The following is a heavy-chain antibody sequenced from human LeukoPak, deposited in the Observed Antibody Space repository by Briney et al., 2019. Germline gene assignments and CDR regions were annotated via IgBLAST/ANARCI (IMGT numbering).Heavy chain of an antibody. V-gene: IGHV4-59*08. CDR2: IYYSETT. D-gene: IGHD3-22*01. CDR1: GGSISNYF. CDR3: ARQRSGARYYYDTSGYRTNGYYFDY. J-gene: IGHJ4*02. Sequence: SETLSLTCSVSGGSISNYFWSWIRQPPGKGLECIGFIYYSETTNYNPSFKSRVTISVDTSKNQFSLKLSSVTAADTAVYYCARQRSGARYYYDTSGYRTNGYYFDYWGQGTLVTVSS.